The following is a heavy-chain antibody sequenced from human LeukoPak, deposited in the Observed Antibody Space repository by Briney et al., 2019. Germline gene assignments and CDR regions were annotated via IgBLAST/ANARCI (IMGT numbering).Heavy chain of an antibody. V-gene: IGHV4-61*02. CDR1: GGSISSGSYY. Sequence: SQTLSLTCTVSGGSISSGSYYWSWIRQPAGKGLEWIGRIYTSGSTNYNPSLKSRVTISVDTSKNQFSLKLSSVTAADTAVYYCARADYSSTSCPFLYYYYMDVWGKGTTVTVSS. CDR2: IYTSGST. D-gene: IGHD2-2*01. J-gene: IGHJ6*03. CDR3: ARADYSSTSCPFLYYYYMDV.